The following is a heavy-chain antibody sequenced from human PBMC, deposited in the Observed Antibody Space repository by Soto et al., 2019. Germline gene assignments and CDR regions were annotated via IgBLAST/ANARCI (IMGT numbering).Heavy chain of an antibody. CDR1: GGSISSGGYY. CDR2: IYYSGST. D-gene: IGHD5-12*01. V-gene: IGHV4-31*03. Sequence: NLSETLSLSCTVSGGSISSGGYYWSWIRQHPGKGLEWIGYIYYSGSTYYNPSLKSRVTISVDTSKNQFSLKLSSVTAADTAVYYCARDQVPVAPIPRRYYYWMDVGGQGTTVPVSS. CDR3: ARDQVPVAPIPRRYYYWMDV. J-gene: IGHJ6*02.